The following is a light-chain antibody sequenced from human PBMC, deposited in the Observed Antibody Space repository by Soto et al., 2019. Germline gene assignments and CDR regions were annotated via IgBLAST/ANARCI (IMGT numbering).Light chain of an antibody. Sequence: QSALTQPRSVSGSPGQSVAISCTGTNSNVGGYNYVSWYQQHPGKAPKLMIFDVTRRPSGVHDRFSGSKSGNTASLTISGLPAEDEADYYCCSYAGTCTDVFGTGTKLTVL. J-gene: IGLJ1*01. CDR2: DVT. V-gene: IGLV2-11*01. CDR1: NSNVGGYNY. CDR3: CSYAGTCTDV.